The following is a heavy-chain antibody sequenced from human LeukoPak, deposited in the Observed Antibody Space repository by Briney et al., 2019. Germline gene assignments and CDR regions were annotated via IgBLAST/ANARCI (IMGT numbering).Heavy chain of an antibody. Sequence: GGSLRLSCAASGFTFSSYAMSWVRQAPGKGLEWVSSISSSSSYIYYADSVKGRFTISRDNAKNSLYLQMNSLRAEDTAVYYCARDRYDYVWGSYPMSNAFDIWGQGTMVTVSS. D-gene: IGHD3-16*02. J-gene: IGHJ3*02. V-gene: IGHV3-21*01. CDR2: ISSSSSYI. CDR1: GFTFSSYA. CDR3: ARDRYDYVWGSYPMSNAFDI.